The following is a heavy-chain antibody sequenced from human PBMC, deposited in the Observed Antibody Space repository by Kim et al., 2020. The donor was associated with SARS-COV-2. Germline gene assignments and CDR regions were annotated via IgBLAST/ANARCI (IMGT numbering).Heavy chain of an antibody. CDR3: ARLGVYSSSLDY. Sequence: NDHPSLKSRVTRSVDTSKNQFSLKLSSVTAADTAVYYCARLGVYSSSLDYWGQGTLVTVSS. V-gene: IGHV4-59*01. D-gene: IGHD6-13*01. J-gene: IGHJ4*02.